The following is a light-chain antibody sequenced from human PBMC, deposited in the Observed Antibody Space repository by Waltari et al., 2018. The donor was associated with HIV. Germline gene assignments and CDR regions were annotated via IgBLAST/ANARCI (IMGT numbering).Light chain of an antibody. CDR1: SSDVGRYDS. V-gene: IGLV2-8*01. CDR3: TSYAGINPVA. CDR2: EVN. Sequence: QSALTQPPSASGSPGQSVTISCTGTSSDVGRYDSVSWYQQHPSKAPKLLIYEVNKRPSGVPDRFSGSKSGNTASLTVSGLQAEDEAEYSCTSYAGINPVAFGGGTKLTVL. J-gene: IGLJ2*01.